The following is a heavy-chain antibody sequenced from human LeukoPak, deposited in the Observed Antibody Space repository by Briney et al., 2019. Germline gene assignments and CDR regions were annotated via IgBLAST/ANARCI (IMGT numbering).Heavy chain of an antibody. Sequence: GGSLRLSCAASGFTFSIYSMNWVPQAPGKGLECVSSISSSSSYIYSADSVKGRFTISRDNAKNSLYLQMNSLRAEDTAVYYCARDSSGSFDYWGQGTLVTVSS. D-gene: IGHD1-26*01. J-gene: IGHJ4*02. CDR3: ARDSSGSFDY. V-gene: IGHV3-21*01. CDR2: ISSSSSYI. CDR1: GFTFSIYS.